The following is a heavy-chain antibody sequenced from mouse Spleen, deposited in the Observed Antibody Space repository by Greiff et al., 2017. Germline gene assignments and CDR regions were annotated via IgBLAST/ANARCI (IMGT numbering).Heavy chain of an antibody. CDR2: IWSGGST. V-gene: IGHV2-2*01. D-gene: IGHD1-1*01. CDR3: ARPIKSYWYAMDY. CDR1: GFSLTSYG. J-gene: IGHJ4*01. Sequence: VHLVESGPGLVQPSQSLSITCTVSGFSLTSYGVHWVRQSPGKGLEWLGVIWSGGSTDYNAAFISRLSISKDNSKSQVFFKMNSLQADDTAIYYCARPIKSYWYAMDYWGQGTSVTVSS.